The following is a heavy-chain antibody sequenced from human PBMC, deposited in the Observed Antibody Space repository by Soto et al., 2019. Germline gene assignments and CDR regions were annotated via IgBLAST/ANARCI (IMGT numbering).Heavy chain of an antibody. Sequence: GASVKVSCKTSGFTFNVYGIHWVRQAPGQGLEWMGGLIPIYDAPNYAQKFQDRVTITADKSTTTVYLELSSLTSEDTAVYFCARVRDPHLDHYGLDVWG. J-gene: IGHJ6*02. V-gene: IGHV1-69*06. CDR1: GFTFNVYG. CDR2: LIPIYDAP. CDR3: ARVRDPHLDHYGLDV.